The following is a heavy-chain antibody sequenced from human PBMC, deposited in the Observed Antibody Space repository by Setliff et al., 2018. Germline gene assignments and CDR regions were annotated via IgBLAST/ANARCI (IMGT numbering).Heavy chain of an antibody. J-gene: IGHJ4*02. D-gene: IGHD6-19*01. CDR2: IKQDESEK. V-gene: IGHV3-7*01. Sequence: LSCAASGFTFTNYWINWVRQAPGKGLEWVANIKQDESEKHYVGSVKGRFTISRDNARNSVYLQMNSLRAEDAAVYYCATSDWYAAFDHWGQGTLVTVSS. CDR3: ATSDWYAAFDH. CDR1: GFTFTNYW.